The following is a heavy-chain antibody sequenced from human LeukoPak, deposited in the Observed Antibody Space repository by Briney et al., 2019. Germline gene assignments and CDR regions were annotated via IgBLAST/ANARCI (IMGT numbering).Heavy chain of an antibody. J-gene: IGHJ4*02. Sequence: GASVKVSCKASGYTFTSYDINWVRQATGEGLEWMGWMNPNSGDTGYAQKFQGRVTMTRNTSISTAYMELSSLRSEDTAVYYCAMFDIVGATNFDYWGQGTLVTVSS. CDR3: AMFDIVGATNFDY. CDR2: MNPNSGDT. CDR1: GYTFTSYD. V-gene: IGHV1-8*01. D-gene: IGHD1-26*01.